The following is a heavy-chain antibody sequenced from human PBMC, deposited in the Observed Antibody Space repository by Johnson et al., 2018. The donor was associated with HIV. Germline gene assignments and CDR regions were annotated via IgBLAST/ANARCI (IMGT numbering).Heavy chain of an antibody. CDR3: ARVGSLAFDI. CDR1: GFTFSSYA. J-gene: IGHJ3*02. V-gene: IGHV3-30*04. D-gene: IGHD3-16*01. Sequence: QVQLVESGGGVVQPGRSLRLSCAASGFTFSSYAMHWVRQAPGKGLEWVAVISYDGSNKYYADSVKGRFTISRDNSKNTRYLQMNSLRAEDTAVYYCARVGSLAFDIWGQGTMVTVSS. CDR2: ISYDGSNK.